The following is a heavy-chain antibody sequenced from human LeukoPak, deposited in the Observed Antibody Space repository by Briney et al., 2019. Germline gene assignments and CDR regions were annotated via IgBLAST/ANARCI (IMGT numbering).Heavy chain of an antibody. CDR3: ARLGFSNSGSYLAPSDY. CDR1: GGSISSYY. V-gene: IGHV4-59*08. D-gene: IGHD1-26*01. J-gene: IGHJ4*02. Sequence: PSETLSLTCTVSGGSISSYYWSWIRQPPGKGLEYIAYIYYSGGTNYNPSLKSRVTISVDTSKNQFSLKLSSVTAADTGVYYCARLGFSNSGSYLAPSDYWGEGTLVSVSS. CDR2: IYYSGGT.